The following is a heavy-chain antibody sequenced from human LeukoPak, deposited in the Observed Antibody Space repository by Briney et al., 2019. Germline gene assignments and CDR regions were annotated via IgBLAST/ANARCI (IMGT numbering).Heavy chain of an antibody. Sequence: ASVKVSCKASGYTFTGYYMHWVRQAPGQGLEWMGWISAYNGNTNYAQKLQGRVTMTTDTSTSTAYMELRSLRSDDTAVYYCARDIRAVGIDYWGQGTLVTVSS. V-gene: IGHV1-18*04. CDR1: GYTFTGYY. CDR2: ISAYNGNT. CDR3: ARDIRAVGIDY. J-gene: IGHJ4*02. D-gene: IGHD4-23*01.